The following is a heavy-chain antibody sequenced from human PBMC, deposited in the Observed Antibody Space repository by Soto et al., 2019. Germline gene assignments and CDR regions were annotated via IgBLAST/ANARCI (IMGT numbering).Heavy chain of an antibody. CDR1: GFTFSSYA. CDR3: AKGGLLLVDYFDY. Sequence: LSLTCAASGFTFSSYAMSWVRQAPGKGLEWVSAISGSGGSTYYADSVKGRFTISRDNSKNTLYLQMNSLRAEDTAVYYCAKGGLLLVDYFDYWGQGTLVTVSS. J-gene: IGHJ4*02. CDR2: ISGSGGST. V-gene: IGHV3-23*01. D-gene: IGHD2-21*01.